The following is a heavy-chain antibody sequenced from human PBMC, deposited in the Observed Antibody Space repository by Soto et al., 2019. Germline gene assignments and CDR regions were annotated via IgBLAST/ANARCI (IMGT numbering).Heavy chain of an antibody. CDR3: ARHSVSGRFASWYRPNSH. V-gene: IGHV4-39*01. D-gene: IGHD1-26*01. J-gene: IGHJ4*02. Sequence: SETLSLTCTVSGGSISSSSYYWGWIRQPPGKGLEWIGSIYYSGSTYYNPSLKSRVTISVDTSKNQFSLKLSSVTAADTAVYYCARHSVSGRFASWYRPNSHWGQGTLVTVSS. CDR2: IYYSGST. CDR1: GGSISSSSYY.